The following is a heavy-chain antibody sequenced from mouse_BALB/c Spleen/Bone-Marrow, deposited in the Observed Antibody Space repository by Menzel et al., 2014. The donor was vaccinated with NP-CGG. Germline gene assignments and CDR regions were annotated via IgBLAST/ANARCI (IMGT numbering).Heavy chain of an antibody. D-gene: IGHD2-4*01. CDR2: INPYNGGT. J-gene: IGHJ2*01. V-gene: IGHV1-18*01. CDR3: ARKPPIYYDFALDY. CDR1: GYSFTGYT. Sequence: VQLQQPGPELVKPGASMKISCKASGYSFTGYTMNWVKLSHGKNLEWIGLINPYNGGTSYNQKFKGKSTLTVDKSSSTAYMELLSLTSEDSAVYYCARKPPIYYDFALDYWGQGTTLTVSS.